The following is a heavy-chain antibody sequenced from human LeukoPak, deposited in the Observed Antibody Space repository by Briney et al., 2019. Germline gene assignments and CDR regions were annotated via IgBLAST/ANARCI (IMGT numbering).Heavy chain of an antibody. CDR3: ARGQRGKYYYDSSGYYYAPRYYYYYYMDV. D-gene: IGHD3-22*01. CDR2: FYYSGST. V-gene: IGHV4-39*07. J-gene: IGHJ6*03. Sequence: SETLSLTCAVYGGSFSNGPYYWGWIRQPPGRGLEWIGTFYYSGSTVYNPSLKSRVTISVDTSKNQLSLKLTSVTAADTAIYYCARGQRGKYYYDSSGYYYAPRYYYYYYMDVWGQGTLVTVSS. CDR1: GGSFSNGPYY.